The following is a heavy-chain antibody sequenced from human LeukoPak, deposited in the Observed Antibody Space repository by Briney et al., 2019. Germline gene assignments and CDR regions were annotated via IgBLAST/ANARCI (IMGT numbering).Heavy chain of an antibody. CDR1: GGSFSGYY. Sequence: SETLSLTCAVYGGSFSGYYWSWIRQPPGKGLEWIGEINHSGSTNYNPSLKSRVTISVDTSKNQFSLKLSSVTAADTAVYYCARQARYYDSSGYYRWGQGTLVTVSS. J-gene: IGHJ4*02. V-gene: IGHV4-34*01. CDR2: INHSGST. D-gene: IGHD3-22*01. CDR3: ARQARYYDSSGYYR.